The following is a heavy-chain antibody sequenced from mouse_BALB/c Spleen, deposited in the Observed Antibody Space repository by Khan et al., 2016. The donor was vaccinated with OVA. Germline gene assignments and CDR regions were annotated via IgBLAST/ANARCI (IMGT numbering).Heavy chain of an antibody. CDR3: TRTGVDTLAC. V-gene: IGHV1S81*02. CDR1: GYTFTSYY. Sequence: VELVESGAELVKPGASVWLSCKASGYTFTSYYLYWVKQRPGQGLEWIGDINPSNGGTNFNEKFKSKATLTVDKSSSTAYMQLRSLTSEDSAVYYSTRTGVDTLACWGEGTLVTVSA. J-gene: IGHJ3*01. CDR2: INPSNGGT.